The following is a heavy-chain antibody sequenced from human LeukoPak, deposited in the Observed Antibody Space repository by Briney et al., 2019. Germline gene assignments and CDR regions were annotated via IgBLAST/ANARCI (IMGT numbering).Heavy chain of an antibody. Sequence: SETLSLTCTVSGGSISSSSYYWGWIRQPPGKGLEWIGSIYYSGSTNYNPSLKSRVTMSVDTSKNQFSLRLSSVTAADTAVYYCASCFGGSCYHGGLDYWGQGILVTVSS. J-gene: IGHJ4*02. CDR2: IYYSGST. CDR1: GGSISSSSYY. V-gene: IGHV4-39*07. D-gene: IGHD2-15*01. CDR3: ASCFGGSCYHGGLDY.